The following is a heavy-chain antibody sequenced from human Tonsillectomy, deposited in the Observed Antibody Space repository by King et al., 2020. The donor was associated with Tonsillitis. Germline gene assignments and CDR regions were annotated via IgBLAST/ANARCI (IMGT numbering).Heavy chain of an antibody. CDR3: AKEPAGSSMSSILFDP. D-gene: IGHD2-2*01. Sequence: VQLVESGGGLVQPGGSLRLSCAASGFTFSSYAMAWVRQAPGKGLEWVSSISGSGDTTYSADSVKGRFTISRDNSKETLYLQMKSLRAEDTAVYYWAKEPAGSSMSSILFDPWGQGTLVTVSS. CDR2: ISGSGDTT. V-gene: IGHV3-23*04. J-gene: IGHJ5*02. CDR1: GFTFSSYA.